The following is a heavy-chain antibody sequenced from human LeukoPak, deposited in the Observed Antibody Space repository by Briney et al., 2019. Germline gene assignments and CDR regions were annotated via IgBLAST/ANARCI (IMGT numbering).Heavy chain of an antibody. CDR2: IDSDGSTT. J-gene: IGHJ4*02. CDR1: GFTFSGYW. Sequence: GGSLRLSCAASGFTFSGYWMNWVRQAPGKGLVWVSRIDSDGSTTSYADSVKGRFTISRDNAKNTLFLQMNSLRAEDTAAYYCARSVYDSGGYYRVLDYWGQGTLVTVSS. D-gene: IGHD3-22*01. CDR3: ARSVYDSGGYYRVLDY. V-gene: IGHV3-74*01.